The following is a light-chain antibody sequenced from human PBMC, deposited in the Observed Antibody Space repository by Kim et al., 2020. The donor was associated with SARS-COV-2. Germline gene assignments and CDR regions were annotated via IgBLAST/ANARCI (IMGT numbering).Light chain of an antibody. CDR2: EAS. Sequence: SASVGDRVTITCRASQDISSWLGWYQQKPGTAPKVLIYEASNLQSGVPSRFSGSGSGTDFTLTINSLQPEDFATYYCQQTHSFPLTFGGGPRWISN. V-gene: IGKV1D-12*01. CDR3: QQTHSFPLT. J-gene: IGKJ4*01. CDR1: QDISSW.